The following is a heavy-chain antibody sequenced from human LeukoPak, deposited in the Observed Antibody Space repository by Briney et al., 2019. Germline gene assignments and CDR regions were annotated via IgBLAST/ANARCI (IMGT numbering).Heavy chain of an antibody. D-gene: IGHD3-3*01. CDR1: GDSFSSNSAA. J-gene: IGHJ6*02. CDR3: ARDSSPQYYDFWGGYYAGRDV. Sequence: SQTLSLTCAISGDSFSSNSAAWNWIRQSPSRGLEWLGRTYYRSKWYNDYAVSVKSRITINPDTSKNQFSLQLNSVTPEDTAVYYCARDSSPQYYDFWGGYYAGRDVGAQGPTVTVSS. CDR2: TYYRSKWYN. V-gene: IGHV6-1*01.